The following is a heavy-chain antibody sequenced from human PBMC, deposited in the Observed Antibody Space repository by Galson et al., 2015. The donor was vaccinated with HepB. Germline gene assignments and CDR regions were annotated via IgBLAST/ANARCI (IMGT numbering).Heavy chain of an antibody. CDR1: GFTFSSYW. Sequence: SLRLSCAASGFTFSSYWMHWVRQAPGKGLVWVSRINSDRSSTSYADSVKGRFTISRDNAKNTLYLQMNSLRAEDTAVYYCARLDYGDYYDAFDIWGQGTMVTVSS. V-gene: IGHV3-74*01. CDR2: INSDRSST. D-gene: IGHD4-17*01. CDR3: ARLDYGDYYDAFDI. J-gene: IGHJ3*02.